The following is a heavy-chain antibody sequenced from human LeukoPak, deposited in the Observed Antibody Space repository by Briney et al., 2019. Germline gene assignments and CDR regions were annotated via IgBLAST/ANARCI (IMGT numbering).Heavy chain of an antibody. Sequence: GASVKVSCKASGYIFSNDDINWVRQAPGHGLEWMGWMNPNSGRRVYAQKFQGRVTMTRNSSINTAYMELTSLRSDDRAVYYCARGLRSDYWGQGTLVTVSS. J-gene: IGHJ4*02. V-gene: IGHV1-8*01. D-gene: IGHD3-16*02. CDR3: ARGLRSDY. CDR1: GYIFSNDD. CDR2: MNPNSGRR.